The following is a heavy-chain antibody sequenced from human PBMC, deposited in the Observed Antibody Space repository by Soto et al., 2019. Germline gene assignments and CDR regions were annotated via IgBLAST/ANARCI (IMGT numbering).Heavy chain of an antibody. V-gene: IGHV2-5*02. CDR3: AHWGGYCSSTSCYDDAFDL. D-gene: IGHD2-2*01. CDR1: GFSFSTSGVA. Sequence: QITLKESGPTLVKPTQTLTLTCTFSGFSFSTSGVAVGWIRQPPGKALEWLAVIYWDDDKRYSPSLKSRVTITKDTSKNQVVLTMTNIDPVDTATYYCAHWGGYCSSTSCYDDAFDLWGQGTMVTVSS. CDR2: IYWDDDK. J-gene: IGHJ3*01.